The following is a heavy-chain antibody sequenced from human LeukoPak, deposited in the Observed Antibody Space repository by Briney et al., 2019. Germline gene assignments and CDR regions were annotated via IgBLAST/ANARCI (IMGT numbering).Heavy chain of an antibody. CDR2: VYHTGST. CDR3: ASHYYASNGSLFDS. CDR1: GYSIGSGYY. V-gene: IGHV4-38-2*01. Sequence: SETLSLTCAVSGYSIGSGYYWVWIRQPPGKGLEWIGSVYHTGSTYYHPSLKSRVTISLDTSKNQFSLRLTSVTAADTALYYFASHYYASNGSLFDSWGRGSLVTVSS. J-gene: IGHJ4*02. D-gene: IGHD3-22*01.